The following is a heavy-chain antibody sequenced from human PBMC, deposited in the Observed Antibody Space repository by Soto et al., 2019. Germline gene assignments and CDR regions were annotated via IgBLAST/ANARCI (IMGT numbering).Heavy chain of an antibody. D-gene: IGHD2-15*01. J-gene: IGHJ4*02. Sequence: QVQLQESGPGLVKPSGPLSLTCAVSGGSISSSNWWSWVRQTPEHGLEWIGEIYHSGSTNYNPSLNSRGTISVGKSKNQFSLKLSPVTAADTAVYYCARVGWELHGGFDYWGQGTLVTVSS. V-gene: IGHV4-4*02. CDR1: GGSISSSNW. CDR3: ARVGWELHGGFDY. CDR2: IYHSGST.